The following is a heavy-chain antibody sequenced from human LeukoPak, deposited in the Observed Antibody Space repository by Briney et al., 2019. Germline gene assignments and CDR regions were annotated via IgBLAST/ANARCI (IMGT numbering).Heavy chain of an antibody. Sequence: GGSLRLSCAASGFTFSSYGMSWVRQAPGKGLEWVSGISGSGGGTSYADSGKGRSTISRDNSKNTLYLQMNSLRAEDTAVYYCAKGRVDYYDSSDAFDIWGQGTMVTVSS. CDR1: GFTFSSYG. V-gene: IGHV3-23*01. J-gene: IGHJ3*02. CDR3: AKGRVDYYDSSDAFDI. D-gene: IGHD3-22*01. CDR2: ISGSGGGT.